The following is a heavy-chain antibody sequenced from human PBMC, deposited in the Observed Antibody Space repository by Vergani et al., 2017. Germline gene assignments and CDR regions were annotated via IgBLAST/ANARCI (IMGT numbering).Heavy chain of an antibody. Sequence: QVQLVQSGAEVKKPGASVKVSCKASGYTFTSYGISWVRQAPGQGLEWMGWISAYNGNTNYAQKLQGRVTITTDTSTSTAYMEQRSLRSDDTAVYYCARARSIAAAGGLPSPTYYFDYWGQGTLVTVSS. J-gene: IGHJ4*02. CDR2: ISAYNGNT. V-gene: IGHV1-18*01. D-gene: IGHD6-13*01. CDR1: GYTFTSYG. CDR3: ARARSIAAAGGLPSPTYYFDY.